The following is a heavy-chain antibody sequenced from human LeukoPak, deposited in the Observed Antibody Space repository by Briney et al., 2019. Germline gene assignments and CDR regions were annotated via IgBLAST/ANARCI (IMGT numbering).Heavy chain of an antibody. D-gene: IGHD2-2*01. Sequence: GSVKVSCKASGYTFTSYGISWVRQAPGQGLEWMGWISAYNGNTNYAQKLQGRVTMTTDTFTSTAYMELRSLRSDPTAVYYCPRGGGDCRSASCRLDYWGQGTLVTVPS. J-gene: IGHJ4*02. V-gene: IGHV1-18*01. CDR2: ISAYNGNT. CDR3: PRGGGDCRSASCRLDY. CDR1: GYTFTSYG.